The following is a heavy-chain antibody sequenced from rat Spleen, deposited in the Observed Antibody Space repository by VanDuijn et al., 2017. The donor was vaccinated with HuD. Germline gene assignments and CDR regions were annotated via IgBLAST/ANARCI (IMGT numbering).Heavy chain of an antibody. D-gene: IGHD5-1*01. CDR2: ITNTGGST. CDR1: GFTFSDYY. Sequence: EVQLVESGGGLVQPGRSLKLSCAASGFTFSDYYMAWVRQAPKKGLEWVASITNTGGSTYYPDSVKGRFTISRDNAKSTLYLQMNSLRSEDTATYYCASQLTAYWYFDFWGPGTMVTVSS. J-gene: IGHJ1*01. V-gene: IGHV5-22*01. CDR3: ASQLTAYWYFDF.